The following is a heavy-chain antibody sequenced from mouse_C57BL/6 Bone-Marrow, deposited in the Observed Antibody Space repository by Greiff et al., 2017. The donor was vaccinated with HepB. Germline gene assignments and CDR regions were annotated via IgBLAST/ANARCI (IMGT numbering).Heavy chain of an antibody. V-gene: IGHV5-9-1*02. CDR3: TRDYYGSSYGYFDY. D-gene: IGHD1-1*01. CDR1: GFTFSSYA. Sequence: EVMLVESGEGLVKPGGSLKLSCAASGFTFSSYAMSWVRQTPEKRLEWVAYISSGGDYIYYADTVKGRYTISRDNARNTLYLQMSSLKSEDTAMYYCTRDYYGSSYGYFDYWGQGTTLTVSS. CDR2: ISSGGDYI. J-gene: IGHJ2*01.